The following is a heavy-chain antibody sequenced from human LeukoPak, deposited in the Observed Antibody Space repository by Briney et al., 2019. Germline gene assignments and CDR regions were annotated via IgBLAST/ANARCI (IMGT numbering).Heavy chain of an antibody. Sequence: SQTLSLTCTVSGGSISSGSYYWRWIRQPAGKGLEWIGRIYTSGSTNYNPSLKSRVTISVDTSKNQFSLKLSSVTAADTAVYYCARDPTYYDFWSGYFDYWGQGTLVTVSS. D-gene: IGHD3-3*01. V-gene: IGHV4-61*02. CDR2: IYTSGST. CDR1: GGSISSGSYY. J-gene: IGHJ4*02. CDR3: ARDPTYYDFWSGYFDY.